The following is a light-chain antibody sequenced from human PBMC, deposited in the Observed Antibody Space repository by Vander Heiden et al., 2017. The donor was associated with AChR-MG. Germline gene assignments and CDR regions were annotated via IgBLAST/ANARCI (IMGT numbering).Light chain of an antibody. V-gene: IGKV1-9*01. CDR1: NVISTF. J-gene: IGKJ4*01. CDR3: QQLNSYPLT. CDR2: DGS. Sequence: IQLTQSPSALSASVGDRVTIPCRASNVISTFLAWYQVKPGKAPKLLIYDGSTLEDGVPSRFSGSGAGTDFTLTISGLQPEDSATYYCQQLNSYPLTFGDGTKVEIK.